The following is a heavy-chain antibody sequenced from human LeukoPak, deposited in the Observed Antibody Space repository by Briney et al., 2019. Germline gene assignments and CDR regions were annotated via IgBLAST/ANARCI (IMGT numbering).Heavy chain of an antibody. D-gene: IGHD4-17*01. CDR1: GYTFTGYY. V-gene: IGHV1-2*02. CDR3: ARFAVPDYGENWYFDL. J-gene: IGHJ2*01. CDR2: INPNSGGT. Sequence: GASVKVSCKASGYTFTGYYMHWVRQAPGQGLEWMGWINPNSGGTNYAQKFQGRVTMTRDTSISTAYMELSRLRSDDTAVYYCARFAVPDYGENWYFDLWGRGTLVTVSS.